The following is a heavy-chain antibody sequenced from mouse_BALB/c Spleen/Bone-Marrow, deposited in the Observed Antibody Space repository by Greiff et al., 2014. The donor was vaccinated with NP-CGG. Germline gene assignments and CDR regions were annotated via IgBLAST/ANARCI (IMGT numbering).Heavy chain of an antibody. CDR1: GFSLTTYG. CDR3: ARNHRGYYFDY. V-gene: IGHV2-2*02. CDR2: IWTGGST. D-gene: IGHD3-1*01. J-gene: IGHJ2*01. Sequence: VQLQQSGPGLVQPSQSLSITCTVSGFSLTTYGVHWVRQSPGKGLEWLGVIWTGGSTDYNAAFISRLSISKDNSKSQVLFEMNSLQANDTAIYYCARNHRGYYFDYWGQGTTLTVSS.